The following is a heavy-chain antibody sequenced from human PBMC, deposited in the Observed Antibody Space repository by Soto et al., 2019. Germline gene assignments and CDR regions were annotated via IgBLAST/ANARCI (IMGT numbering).Heavy chain of an antibody. D-gene: IGHD6-6*01. CDR3: ARGSSKLGSGPGGY. J-gene: IGHJ4*02. CDR1: GGSFSGYY. V-gene: IGHV4-34*01. CDR2: INQSGST. Sequence: PSETLSLTCAVYGGSFSGYYWSWIRQPPGKGLEWSGEINQSGSTNYNPSLKSRVTISVDTSKNQFSLKLSSVTAADTAVYYCARGSSKLGSGPGGYWGQGTLVTVSS.